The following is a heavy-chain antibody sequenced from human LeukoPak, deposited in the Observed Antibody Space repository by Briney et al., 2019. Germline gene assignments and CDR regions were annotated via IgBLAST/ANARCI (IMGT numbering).Heavy chain of an antibody. CDR1: GGTFSSYA. D-gene: IGHD3-10*01. Sequence: GASVKVSCKASGGTFSSYAISWVRQAPGQGLEWMGGIIPIFGTANYAQKFQGRVTITADESTSTAYVELSSLRSEDTAVYYCARVGMVRGVVSYYFDYWGQGTLVTVSS. J-gene: IGHJ4*02. CDR2: IIPIFGTA. CDR3: ARVGMVRGVVSYYFDY. V-gene: IGHV1-69*13.